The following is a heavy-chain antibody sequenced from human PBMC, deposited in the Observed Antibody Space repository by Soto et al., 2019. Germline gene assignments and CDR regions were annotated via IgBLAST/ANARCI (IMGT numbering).Heavy chain of an antibody. CDR3: AKAWGGSLGFDY. CDR2: ISGSGGST. V-gene: IGHV3-23*01. J-gene: IGHJ4*02. Sequence: PWGSLRLSCAASGFTFISYAMIFFRQAPGKGLEWVSAISGSGGSTYYADSVKGRFTISRDNSKNTLYLQMNSLRAEDTAVYYCAKAWGGSLGFDYWGQGTLVTVSS. D-gene: IGHD3-16*01. CDR1: GFTFISYA.